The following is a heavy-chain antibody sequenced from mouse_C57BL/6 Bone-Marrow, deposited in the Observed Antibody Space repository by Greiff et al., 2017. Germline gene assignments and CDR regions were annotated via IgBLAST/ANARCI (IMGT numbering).Heavy chain of an antibody. CDR3: ARHRDYGNYPPWFAY. D-gene: IGHD2-1*01. Sequence: EVKLVESGGGLVKPGGSLKLSCAASGFTFSSYTMSWVRQTPEKRLEWVATISGGGGNTYYPDSVKGRFTISSDNAKNTLYLQMSSLRSEDTALYYCARHRDYGNYPPWFAYWGQGTLVTVSA. CDR2: ISGGGGNT. J-gene: IGHJ3*01. CDR1: GFTFSSYT. V-gene: IGHV5-9*01.